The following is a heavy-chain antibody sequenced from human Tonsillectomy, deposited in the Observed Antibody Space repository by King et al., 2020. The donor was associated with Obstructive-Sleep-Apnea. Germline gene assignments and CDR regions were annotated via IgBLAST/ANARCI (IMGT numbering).Heavy chain of an antibody. D-gene: IGHD3-22*01. J-gene: IGHJ4*02. CDR2: FNPNGGTT. V-gene: IGHV1-46*01. CDR3: ARGASYYDSSGYWKLFDY. Sequence: LQLVQSGAEVKKPGASVKVSCKASGYTFTSYYMHWVRQVPGQGLEWMGIFNPNGGTTRDAQKFQGRVTMTRDTSTRTVYMELSSLRSEDTAGYYCARGASYYDSSGYWKLFDYWGQGTLVTVSS. CDR1: GYTFTSYY.